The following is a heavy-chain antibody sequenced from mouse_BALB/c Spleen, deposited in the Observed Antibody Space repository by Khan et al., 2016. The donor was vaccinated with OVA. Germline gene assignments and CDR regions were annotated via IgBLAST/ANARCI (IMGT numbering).Heavy chain of an antibody. CDR2: IWSDGST. CDR3: ARQPYYHYNVMDY. J-gene: IGHJ4*01. V-gene: IGHV2-6-1*01. Sequence: QVQLKESGPGLVAPSQSLSITCTISGFSLTNYGVHWVRQPPGKGLEWLVVIWSDGSTTYNSALKSRLTITKDNSKSQVFLKMNSLQTDDTVIYFCARQPYYHYNVMDYWGQGISVTVSS. CDR1: GFSLTNYG. D-gene: IGHD2-10*01.